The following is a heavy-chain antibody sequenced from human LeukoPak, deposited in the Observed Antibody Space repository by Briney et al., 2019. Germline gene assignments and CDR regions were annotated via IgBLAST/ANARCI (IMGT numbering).Heavy chain of an antibody. CDR2: ISSSGSTI. D-gene: IGHD3-10*01. CDR1: GFTFSSYS. V-gene: IGHV3-48*04. Sequence: GGSLRLSCAASGFTFSSYSMNWVRQAPGKGLEWVSYISSSGSTIYYADSVKGRFTISRDNAKNSLYLQMNSLRAEDTAVYYCAREAITMVRAPIDYWGQGTLVTVSS. CDR3: AREAITMVRAPIDY. J-gene: IGHJ4*02.